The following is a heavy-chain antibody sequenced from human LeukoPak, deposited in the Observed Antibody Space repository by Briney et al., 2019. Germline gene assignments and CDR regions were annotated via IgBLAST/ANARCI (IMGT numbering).Heavy chain of an antibody. Sequence: GGSLRLSCAASGFTFDDYAMHWVRQAPGKGLEWVSGISWNSGSIGYADSVKGRFTISRDNAKNSLYLQMNSLRAEDTALYYCAKAPAVAGTTEFDYWGQGTLVTVSS. CDR3: AKAPAVAGTTEFDY. D-gene: IGHD6-19*01. V-gene: IGHV3-9*01. J-gene: IGHJ4*02. CDR2: ISWNSGSI. CDR1: GFTFDDYA.